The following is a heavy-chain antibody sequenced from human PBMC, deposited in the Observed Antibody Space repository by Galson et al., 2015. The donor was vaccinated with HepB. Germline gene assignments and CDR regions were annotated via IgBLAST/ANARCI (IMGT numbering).Heavy chain of an antibody. CDR3: ARASADSSGYVDAFDM. D-gene: IGHD3-22*01. Sequence: CAISGDSVSSNTATWNWIRQSPSRGLEWLGRTFYRSKWYNDYAVSVRSRITINPDTSKNQFSLQLNSLTPEDTAVYYCARASADSSGYVDAFDMWGQGSLVTVSS. CDR2: TFYRSKWYN. CDR1: GDSVSSNTAT. V-gene: IGHV6-1*01. J-gene: IGHJ3*02.